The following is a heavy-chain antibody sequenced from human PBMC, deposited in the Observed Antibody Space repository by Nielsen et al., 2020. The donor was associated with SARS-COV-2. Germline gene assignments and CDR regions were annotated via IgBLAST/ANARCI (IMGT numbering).Heavy chain of an antibody. CDR2: IVHSGST. CDR3: AREGSGSYPDAFDV. V-gene: IGHV4-59*11. Sequence: SETLSLTCTVSGDSITSHYWSWIRQPPGKGLEWLGYIVHSGSTTYNPSLKSRVTISIDTSNNQFSLKLTSMTAADTAVYYCAREGSGSYPDAFDVWGQGTMVTVSS. CDR1: GDSITSHY. J-gene: IGHJ3*01. D-gene: IGHD3-10*01.